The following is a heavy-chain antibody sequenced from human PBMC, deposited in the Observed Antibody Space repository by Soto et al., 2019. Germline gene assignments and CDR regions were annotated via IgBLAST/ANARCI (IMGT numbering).Heavy chain of an antibody. V-gene: IGHV3-20*04. CDR3: ARDHRWGYEYGDYGDS. D-gene: IGHD4-17*01. J-gene: IGHJ5*01. CDR2: MHRNGNST. CDR1: GFSLDEYG. Sequence: EVQLVESGGGVVRPGGSLRLACVVSGFSLDEYGMSWVRQAPGKGPEWVSGMHRNGNSTGYADSVKGRFTISRDDAKNSLYLQMNSLRAEDTAFYYCARDHRWGYEYGDYGDSWGHRTLVTVSS.